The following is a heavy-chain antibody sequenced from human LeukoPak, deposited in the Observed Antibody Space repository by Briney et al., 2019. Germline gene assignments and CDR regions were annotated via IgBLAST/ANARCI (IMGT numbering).Heavy chain of an antibody. V-gene: IGHV3-23*01. CDR1: GFNFRSLA. J-gene: IGHJ4*02. Sequence: GGSLRLSCAASGFNFRSLAMTWVRQAPGKGLECVSTISASGTYYADPVRGRFTISRDNSRNTLDLQMSSLRAEDTAIYYCAKDHESDGYPCLDHWGQGTLVTVSS. D-gene: IGHD2-21*01. CDR3: AKDHESDGYPCLDH. CDR2: ISASGT.